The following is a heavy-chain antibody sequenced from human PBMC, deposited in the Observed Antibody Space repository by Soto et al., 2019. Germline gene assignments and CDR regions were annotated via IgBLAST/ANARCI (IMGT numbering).Heavy chain of an antibody. V-gene: IGHV4-59*01. CDR3: ARRWSGTDY. Sequence: QVRLQESGPGLVKPSETLSLTCTVSGGSISIYYWNWIRQPPGKGLEWIGYVHYSGTTSYNPSVESRVTISLDTSKNQFSLRLTSVTAADTAVYYCARRWSGTDYWGQGTLVTVSS. CDR1: GGSISIYY. D-gene: IGHD3-10*01. CDR2: VHYSGTT. J-gene: IGHJ4*02.